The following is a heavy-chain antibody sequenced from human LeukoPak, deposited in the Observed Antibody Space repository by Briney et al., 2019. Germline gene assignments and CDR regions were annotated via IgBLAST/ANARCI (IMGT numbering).Heavy chain of an antibody. V-gene: IGHV3-21*01. D-gene: IGHD3-22*01. Sequence: PGGSLRLSCVASGFTFSGYSMNWVRQAPGKGLEWVSSISSSSSYIYYADSVKGRFTISRDSAKNSLYLQMNSLRAEDTAVYYCARGGKRPSDSSGYYSNWFDPWGQGTLVTVSS. CDR3: ARGGKRPSDSSGYYSNWFDP. CDR2: ISSSSSYI. CDR1: GFTFSGYS. J-gene: IGHJ5*02.